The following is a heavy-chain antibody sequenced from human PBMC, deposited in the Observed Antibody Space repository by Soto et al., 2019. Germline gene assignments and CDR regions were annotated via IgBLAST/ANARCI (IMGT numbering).Heavy chain of an antibody. CDR1: GYTFTSYY. V-gene: IGHV1-46*01. J-gene: IGHJ4*02. CDR3: VILGSGSLFDY. Sequence: QVQLLQSGAEVKKPGASVTISCETSGYTFTSYYIHWVRQAPGHGLEWMGVINPGGGSTSYSQNFRDRVTMTSDTSTSSVYMELKSLRSNDTAVYYCVILGSGSLFDYWGQGTLVTVSS. CDR2: INPGGGST. D-gene: IGHD3-16*01.